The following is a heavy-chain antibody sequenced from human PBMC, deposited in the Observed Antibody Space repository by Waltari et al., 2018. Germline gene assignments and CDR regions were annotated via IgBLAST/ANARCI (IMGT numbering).Heavy chain of an antibody. D-gene: IGHD3-10*01. J-gene: IGHJ4*02. CDR1: GGSISSRSYY. CDR2: IYYSGST. V-gene: IGHV4-39*01. Sequence: QLQLQESGPGLVKPSETLSLTCTVSGGSISSRSYYWGWIRQPPGTGLEWIGTIYYSGSTYYNPSRKGRVTISVDTSKNQFSLKLSSVTAADTAVYDCARQRGAVRGVMSEFDYWGQGTLVTVSS. CDR3: ARQRGAVRGVMSEFDY.